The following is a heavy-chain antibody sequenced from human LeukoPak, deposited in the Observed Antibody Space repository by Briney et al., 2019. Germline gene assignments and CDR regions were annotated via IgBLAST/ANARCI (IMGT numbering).Heavy chain of an antibody. CDR1: EFSFRSYW. J-gene: IGHJ4*02. V-gene: IGHV3-74*01. Sequence: PGGSLGLSCAGYEFSFRSYWMHWVRQPPEKGLEWVFSIKSDGSATAYADSVKGRFSMSTDSAKNTASLQMNSLRVEDTAMYYCAMDINGDLFHVWGQGTPVTVSS. D-gene: IGHD2-2*03. CDR3: AMDINGDLFHV. CDR2: IKSDGSAT.